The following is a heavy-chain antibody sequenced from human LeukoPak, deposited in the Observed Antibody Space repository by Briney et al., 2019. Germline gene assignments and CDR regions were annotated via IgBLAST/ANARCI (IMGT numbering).Heavy chain of an antibody. V-gene: IGHV1-2*02. CDR2: FNPDSGGT. J-gene: IGHJ4*02. CDR1: GYTFTGYY. CDR3: AREYYYGSGSYYQTHNFDY. Sequence: GASVKVSCKASGYTFTGYYMHWVRQAPGQGLEWMGWFNPDSGGTNYAQKLQGRVTMTTDTSTSTAYMELRSLRSDDTAVYYCAREYYYGSGSYYQTHNFDYWGQGTLVTVSS. D-gene: IGHD3-10*01.